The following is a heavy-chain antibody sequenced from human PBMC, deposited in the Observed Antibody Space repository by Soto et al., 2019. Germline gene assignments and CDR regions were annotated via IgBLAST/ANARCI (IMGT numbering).Heavy chain of an antibody. J-gene: IGHJ5*02. V-gene: IGHV3-13*01. D-gene: IGHD2-2*02. Sequence: EVQLVESGGGLVQPGGSLRLSCAASGFTFSSYDMHWVRQATGKGLEWVSAIGTAGDTYYPGSVKGRFTISRENAKNSWYRQMNSLRAGDTAVYYCARGGQSSAAILGDWFDPWGQGTLVTVSS. CDR1: GFTFSSYD. CDR2: IGTAGDT. CDR3: ARGGQSSAAILGDWFDP.